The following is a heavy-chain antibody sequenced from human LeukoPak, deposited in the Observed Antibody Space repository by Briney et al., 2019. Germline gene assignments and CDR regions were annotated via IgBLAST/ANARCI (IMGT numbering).Heavy chain of an antibody. CDR3: ARDRTITMPEFDY. CDR2: INPNSGGT. Sequence: ASVKVSCKASGYTFTGYYMHWVRQAPGQGLEWMGWINPNSGGTNYAQKFQGRVTMTTDTSTSTAYMELGSLRSDDTAVYYCARDRTITMPEFDYWGQGTLVTVSS. J-gene: IGHJ4*02. CDR1: GYTFTGYY. V-gene: IGHV1-2*02. D-gene: IGHD3-10*01.